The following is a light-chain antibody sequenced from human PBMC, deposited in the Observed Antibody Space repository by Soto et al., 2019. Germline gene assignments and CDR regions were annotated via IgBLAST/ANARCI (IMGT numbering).Light chain of an antibody. CDR3: QQHGTSPELT. J-gene: IGKJ4*01. Sequence: EIVMTQSPATLSVSPGERATLSCRASQSVSNNLAWYQQKPGQAPRLLISGASSRATGIPDRFSGSGSGTDFSLTISRLEPEDFAVYYCQQHGTSPELTFGGVTRVEIK. V-gene: IGKV3-20*01. CDR1: QSVSNN. CDR2: GAS.